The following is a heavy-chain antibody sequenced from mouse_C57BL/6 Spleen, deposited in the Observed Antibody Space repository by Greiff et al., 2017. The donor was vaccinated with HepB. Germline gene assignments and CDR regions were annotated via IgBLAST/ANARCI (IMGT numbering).Heavy chain of an antibody. D-gene: IGHD1-1*01. Sequence: VQLQQSGPELVKPGASVKISCKASGYTFTDYYMNWVKQSHGKSLEWIGEINPNNGGTSYNQKFKGKATLTVDKSSSTAYMELRSLTSEDSAVYYCAVGDYGSSQYFDVWGTGTTVTVSS. J-gene: IGHJ1*03. CDR3: AVGDYGSSQYFDV. V-gene: IGHV1-26*01. CDR1: GYTFTDYY. CDR2: INPNNGGT.